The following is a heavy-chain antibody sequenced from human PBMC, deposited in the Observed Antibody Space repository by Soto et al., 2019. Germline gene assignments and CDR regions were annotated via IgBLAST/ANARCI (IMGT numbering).Heavy chain of an antibody. V-gene: IGHV1-18*04. D-gene: IGHD6-13*01. CDR3: ARDGQQLDHLDYYYYGMDV. CDR2: ISAYNGNT. Sequence: GASVKVSCKASGYTFTSYGISWVRQAPGQGLEWMGWISAYNGNTNYAQKLQGRVTMTTDTSTSTAYMELRSLRSDDTAVYYCARDGQQLDHLDYYYYGMDVWGQGTTVTV. CDR1: GYTFTSYG. J-gene: IGHJ6*02.